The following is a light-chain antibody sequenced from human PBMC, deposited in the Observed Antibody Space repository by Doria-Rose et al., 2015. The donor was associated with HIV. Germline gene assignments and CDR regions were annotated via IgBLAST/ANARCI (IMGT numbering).Light chain of an antibody. J-gene: IGKJ3*01. Sequence: SPESLGMSLGERATFNCKSNQSLLYTSKNYLAWYQQKPGQPPKLLIYWASTRQSGVPARFSGSGSGTDFTPTISSLEAEDVAVYYCQQYYDTPSFGPGTTVDIK. CDR1: QSLLYTSKNY. CDR3: QQYYDTPS. CDR2: WAS. V-gene: IGKV4-1*01.